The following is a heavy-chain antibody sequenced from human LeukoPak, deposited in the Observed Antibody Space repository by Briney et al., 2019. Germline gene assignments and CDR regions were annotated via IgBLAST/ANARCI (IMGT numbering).Heavy chain of an antibody. CDR2: IYYSGST. CDR3: ARVVRGSITMVRGVDNYFDY. D-gene: IGHD3-10*01. Sequence: PSETLSLTCTVSGGSISSYYWSWIRQPPGKGLGWIGYIYYSGSTNYNPSLKSRVTISVDTSKNQFSLKLSSVTAADTAVYYCARVVRGSITMVRGVDNYFDYWGQGTLVTVSS. V-gene: IGHV4-59*01. J-gene: IGHJ4*02. CDR1: GGSISSYY.